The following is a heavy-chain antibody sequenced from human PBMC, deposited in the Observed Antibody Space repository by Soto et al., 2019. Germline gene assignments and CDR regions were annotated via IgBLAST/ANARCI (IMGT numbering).Heavy chain of an antibody. J-gene: IGHJ4*02. D-gene: IGHD2-21*02. Sequence: SETLSLTCAVYGGSFSGYYWSWIRQPPGKGLEWIGEINHSGSTNYNPSLKSRVTISVDTSKNQFSLKLSSVTAADTAVYYCARGGAYCGGDCSISAFDYWGQGTLVTVSS. CDR2: INHSGST. CDR3: ARGGAYCGGDCSISAFDY. CDR1: GGSFSGYY. V-gene: IGHV4-34*01.